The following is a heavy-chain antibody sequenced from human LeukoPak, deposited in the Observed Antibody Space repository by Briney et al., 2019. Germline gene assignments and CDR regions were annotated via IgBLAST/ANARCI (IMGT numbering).Heavy chain of an antibody. J-gene: IGHJ1*01. CDR2: IKSDGGT. CDR3: ARAPSEIGGYYPEYFRH. V-gene: IGHV3-74*01. D-gene: IGHD3-22*01. Sequence: GGSQRLSCAASGFAFSTYWMHWVRQAPGKGLVWVSRIKSDGGTNYADSVKGRFTISRDNAKKTVSLPMHSLRPEDTGVYYCARAPSEIGGYYPEYFRHWGQGTLVTVSS. CDR1: GFAFSTYW.